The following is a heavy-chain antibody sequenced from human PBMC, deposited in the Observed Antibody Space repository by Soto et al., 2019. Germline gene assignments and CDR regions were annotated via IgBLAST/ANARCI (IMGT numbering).Heavy chain of an antibody. J-gene: IGHJ4*02. CDR2: IYYSGST. V-gene: IGHV4-61*01. Sequence: SETLSLTCTVSGGSVSSGSYYWSWIRQPPGKGLEWIGYIYYSGSTNYNPSLKSRVNISVDTSKNQFSLKLSSVTAADTAVYYCARVPILTKEHYDFWSGPFRGFDYWGQGTLVTVSS. CDR1: GGSVSSGSYY. CDR3: ARVPILTKEHYDFWSGPFRGFDY. D-gene: IGHD3-3*01.